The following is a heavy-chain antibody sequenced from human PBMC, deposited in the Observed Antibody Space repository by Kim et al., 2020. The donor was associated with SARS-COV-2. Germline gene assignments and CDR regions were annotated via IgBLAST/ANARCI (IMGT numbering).Heavy chain of an antibody. CDR3: ARDIGDYYDSSGSDH. V-gene: IGHV4-30-2*04. J-gene: IGHJ5*02. Sequence: RSLKRRIPITADTSKNQFSLKLSSVTAADTAVYYCARDIGDYYDSSGSDHWGQGTLVTVSS. D-gene: IGHD3-22*01.